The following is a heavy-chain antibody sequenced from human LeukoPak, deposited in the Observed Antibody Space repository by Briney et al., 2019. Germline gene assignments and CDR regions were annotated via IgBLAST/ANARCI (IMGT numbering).Heavy chain of an antibody. CDR2: IYSGGST. CDR1: GFTFSSYA. CDR3: ARGEVRVTTSDY. Sequence: GGSLRLSCAASGFTFSSYAMSWVRQAPGKGLEWVSVIYSGGSTYYADSVKGRFTISRDNSKNTLYLQMNSLRAEDTAVYYCARGEVRVTTSDYWGQGTLVTVSS. J-gene: IGHJ4*02. V-gene: IGHV3-66*01. D-gene: IGHD4-17*01.